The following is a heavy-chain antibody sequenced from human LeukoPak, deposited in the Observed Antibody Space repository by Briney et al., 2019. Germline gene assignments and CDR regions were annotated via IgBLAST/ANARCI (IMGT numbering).Heavy chain of an antibody. CDR1: GFTFSNYG. CDR2: ISDSGGST. D-gene: IGHD4-17*01. J-gene: IGHJ6*02. CDR3: AKSYGDVYYYFSMDV. Sequence: PGGSLRLSCATSGFTFSNYGMNWVRLAPGKGLEWVSGISDSGGSTFYAESVKGRFTISRDNSKNTLYLQLNGLRAEDTAIYYCAKSYGDVYYYFSMDVWGQGTTLTVS. V-gene: IGHV3-23*01.